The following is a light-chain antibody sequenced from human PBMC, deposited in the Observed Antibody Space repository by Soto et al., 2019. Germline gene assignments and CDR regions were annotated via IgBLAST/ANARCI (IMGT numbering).Light chain of an antibody. CDR1: QSVSVF. CDR3: QQRSSWPPSLT. J-gene: IGKJ4*01. Sequence: EIVLTQSPATLSLSPGDTATLSCRASQSVSVFLAWYQQKPGQAPRLLIYDASNRATGIPARFSGSGSGTDFTLTIISLEPDDFAVYYCQQRSSWPPSLTFGGGTKVDIK. V-gene: IGKV3-11*01. CDR2: DAS.